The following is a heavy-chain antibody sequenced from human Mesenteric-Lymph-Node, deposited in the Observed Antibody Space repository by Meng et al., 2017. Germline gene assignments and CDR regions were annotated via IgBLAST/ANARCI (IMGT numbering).Heavy chain of an antibody. Sequence: ASVKVSCKASGYTFTGYYLHWVRQAPGQGFESMAWINPNSGATHYEQNFQGRVTVTRDTSIDTVYMELSRLRSDDTAVYYCARDPHPTIHSSGWYGDYYYYGMDVWGQGTTVTVSS. J-gene: IGHJ6*02. CDR1: GYTFTGYY. D-gene: IGHD6-19*01. V-gene: IGHV1-2*02. CDR3: ARDPHPTIHSSGWYGDYYYYGMDV. CDR2: INPNSGAT.